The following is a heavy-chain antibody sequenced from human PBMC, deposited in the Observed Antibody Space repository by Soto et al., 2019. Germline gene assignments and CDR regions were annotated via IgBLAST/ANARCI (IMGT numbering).Heavy chain of an antibody. V-gene: IGHV1-69*01. Sequence: QVQLVQSGAEVKKPGSSVKVSCKASGGTFSSYAISWVRQAPGQGLEWMGGIIPIFGTANYAQKFQGRVTITADESTSTAYMELSSLRSEDTAVYYCARLSVPVDTAMEKYYYGMDVWCQGTTVTVSS. D-gene: IGHD5-18*01. J-gene: IGHJ6*02. CDR3: ARLSVPVDTAMEKYYYGMDV. CDR1: GGTFSSYA. CDR2: IIPIFGTA.